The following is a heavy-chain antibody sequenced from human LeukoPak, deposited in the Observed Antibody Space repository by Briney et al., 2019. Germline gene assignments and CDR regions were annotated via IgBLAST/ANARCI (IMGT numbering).Heavy chain of an antibody. D-gene: IGHD6-19*01. CDR3: ARQKTRLRVTGTSAFDI. V-gene: IGHV1-18*04. J-gene: IGHJ3*02. CDR2: ISAYNGNT. Sequence: GASVKVSCTASGYTFTAYYMHWVRQAPGQGLEWMGWISAYNGNTDYAHNLQGRVTMTTDTSTTTAYMELRSLRSDDTAVYYCARQKTRLRVTGTSAFDIWGQGTVVAVSS. CDR1: GYTFTAYY.